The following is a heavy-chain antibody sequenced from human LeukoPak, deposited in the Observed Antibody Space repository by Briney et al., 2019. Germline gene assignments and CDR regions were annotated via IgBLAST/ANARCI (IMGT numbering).Heavy chain of an antibody. CDR2: ISAYNGNT. Sequence: GASVKVSCEASGYTFTSYGISWVRQAPGQGLEWMGWISAYNGNTNYAQKLQGRVTMTTDTSTSTAYMELRSLRSDDTAVYYCARGVAVAGTGNWFDPWGQGTLVTVSS. J-gene: IGHJ5*02. CDR1: GYTFTSYG. D-gene: IGHD6-19*01. CDR3: ARGVAVAGTGNWFDP. V-gene: IGHV1-18*01.